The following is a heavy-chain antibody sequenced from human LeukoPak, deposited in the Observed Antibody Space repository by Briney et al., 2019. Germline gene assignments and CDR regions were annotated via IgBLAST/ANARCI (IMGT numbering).Heavy chain of an antibody. CDR1: GFTFSSYA. V-gene: IGHV3-23*01. J-gene: IGHJ4*02. CDR3: TKDPGSSAYYYGSPFDY. CDR2: ISGSGGST. D-gene: IGHD3-10*01. Sequence: GGSLRLSCAASGFTFSSYAMSWVRQAPGKGLEWVSAISGSGGSTYYADSVKGRFTISRDDSKSTLYLQMSSLRAEDTAIYYCTKDPGSSAYYYGSPFDYWGQGTLVTVSS.